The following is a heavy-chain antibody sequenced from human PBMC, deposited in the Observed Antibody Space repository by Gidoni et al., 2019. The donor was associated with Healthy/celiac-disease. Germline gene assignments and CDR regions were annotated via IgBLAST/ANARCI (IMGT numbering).Heavy chain of an antibody. Sequence: EVQLVASGGGVVQPGGSLRLSCAASGFTFDDYAMHWVRQAPGKGLEWVSLISGDGGSTYYADSVKGRFTISRDNSKNSLYLQMNSLRTEDTALYYCAKDMAIPGIAAAGTPFDYWGQGTLVTVSS. V-gene: IGHV3-43*02. D-gene: IGHD6-13*01. J-gene: IGHJ4*02. CDR1: GFTFDDYA. CDR3: AKDMAIPGIAAAGTPFDY. CDR2: ISGDGGST.